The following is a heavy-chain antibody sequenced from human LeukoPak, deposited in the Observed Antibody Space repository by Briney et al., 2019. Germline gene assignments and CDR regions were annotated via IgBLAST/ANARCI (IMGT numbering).Heavy chain of an antibody. V-gene: IGHV1-69*05. CDR1: GGTFSSYA. Sequence: GASVKVSCKASGGTFSSYAISWVRQAPGQGLEWMGGIIPIFGTANHAQKFQGRVTITTDESTSTAYMELSSLRAEDTAVYYCARGLPDYDFWSGYTCDYWGQGTLVTVSS. J-gene: IGHJ4*02. CDR3: ARGLPDYDFWSGYTCDY. CDR2: IIPIFGTA. D-gene: IGHD3-3*01.